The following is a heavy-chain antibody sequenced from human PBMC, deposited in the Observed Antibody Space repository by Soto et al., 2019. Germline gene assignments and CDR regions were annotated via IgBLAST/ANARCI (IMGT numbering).Heavy chain of an antibody. Sequence: GGSLRLSCAASGFTFSSYWMSWVRQAPGKGLEWVANIKQDGSEKYYVDSVKGRFTISRDNAKNSLYLQMNSLRAEDTAVYYCARGGGYCSSTSCFWGYYYYYMDVWGKGTTVTVS. CDR1: GFTFSSYW. CDR2: IKQDGSEK. J-gene: IGHJ6*03. D-gene: IGHD2-2*01. V-gene: IGHV3-7*01. CDR3: ARGGGYCSSTSCFWGYYYYYMDV.